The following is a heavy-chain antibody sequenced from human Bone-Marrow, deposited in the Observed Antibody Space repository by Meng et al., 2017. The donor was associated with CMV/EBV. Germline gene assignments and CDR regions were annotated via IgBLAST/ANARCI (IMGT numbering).Heavy chain of an antibody. J-gene: IGHJ4*02. D-gene: IGHD3-3*01. V-gene: IGHV3-30*02. Sequence: GGSLRLSCAVSDLSVSTNYLTWVRQAPGKGLEWVAFIRYDGSNKYYADSVKGRFTISRDNSKNTLYLQMNSLRAEDTAVYYCAKGSQGSGYYFDDWGQGTLVTVSS. CDR3: AKGSQGSGYYFDD. CDR2: IRYDGSNK. CDR1: DLSVSTNY.